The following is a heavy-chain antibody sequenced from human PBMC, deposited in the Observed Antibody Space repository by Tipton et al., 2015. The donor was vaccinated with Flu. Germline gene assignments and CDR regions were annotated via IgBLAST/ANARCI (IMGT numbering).Heavy chain of an antibody. Sequence: LRLSCAVSGDSISSDFYWAWIRQFPVKGLEWIGTVSRTGSTIYNPSLKSRVTISIDTSKNQFSLNMRSVTAADMAVYYCARRDYSNYVSDPKSWFDPWGQGTLVAVSS. J-gene: IGHJ5*02. CDR1: GDSISSDFY. V-gene: IGHV4-38-2*01. CDR2: VSRTGST. CDR3: ARRDYSNYVSDPKSWFDP. D-gene: IGHD4-11*01.